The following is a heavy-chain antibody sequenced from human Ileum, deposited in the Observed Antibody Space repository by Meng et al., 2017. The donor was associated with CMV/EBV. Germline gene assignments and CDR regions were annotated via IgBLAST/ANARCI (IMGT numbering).Heavy chain of an antibody. D-gene: IGHD6-19*01. Sequence: GESLKISCAASGFTFSSYAMSWVRQAPGKGLEWVSAISGSGGGTYYADSVKGRFTISRDNSKNTLYLQMNSLRAEDTAVYYCAKDAVQWLVLTDAFDIWGQATMVTVSS. CDR3: AKDAVQWLVLTDAFDI. CDR2: ISGSGGGT. V-gene: IGHV3-23*01. CDR1: GFTFSSYA. J-gene: IGHJ3*02.